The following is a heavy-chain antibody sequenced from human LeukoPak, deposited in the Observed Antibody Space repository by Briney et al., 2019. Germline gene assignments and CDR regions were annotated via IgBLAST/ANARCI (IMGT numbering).Heavy chain of an antibody. CDR3: SAAPQRTTTSWFDP. J-gene: IGHJ5*02. V-gene: IGHV4-39*01. CDR2: IYYSGST. D-gene: IGHD1-1*01. Sequence: SETLSLTCTVSGGSISSSSYYWGGIRQPPGKGLEWIGSIYYSGSTYYNPSLKSRVTISVDTSKNQFSLKQSSVTAADTAVYYCSAAPQRTTTSWFDPWGQGTLVTVSS. CDR1: GGSISSSSYY.